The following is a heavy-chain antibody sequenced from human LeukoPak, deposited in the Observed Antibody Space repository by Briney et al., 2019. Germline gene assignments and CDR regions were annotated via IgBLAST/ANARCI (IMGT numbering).Heavy chain of an antibody. D-gene: IGHD3-22*01. Sequence: GGPLRLSCAASGFTFSSYSMNWVRQAPGKGLEWVSSISSSSSYIYYADSVKGRFPISRDNAKNSLYLQMNSLRAEDTAVYYCALTGHYYDSSGSFFDYWGQGTLVTVSS. J-gene: IGHJ4*02. CDR3: ALTGHYYDSSGSFFDY. CDR1: GFTFSSYS. CDR2: ISSSSSYI. V-gene: IGHV3-21*01.